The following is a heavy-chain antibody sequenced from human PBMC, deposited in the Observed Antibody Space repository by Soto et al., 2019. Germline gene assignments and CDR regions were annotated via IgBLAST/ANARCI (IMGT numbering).Heavy chain of an antibody. CDR1: GGTFVRHV. V-gene: IGHV1-69*09. CDR3: ATPACAATWCSPSHNLDH. CDR2: INPLSGIS. J-gene: IGHJ4*02. Sequence: QVQLVQSGAEVKKPESSVKVSCKTSGGTFVRHVISWVRQAPGQGPEWMGKINPLSGISNYAQKFQDRGNFTADTDSSTAYMELSSLRSDDTAVYYCATPACAATWCSPSHNLDHWGQGTLVTVSS. D-gene: IGHD2-2*01.